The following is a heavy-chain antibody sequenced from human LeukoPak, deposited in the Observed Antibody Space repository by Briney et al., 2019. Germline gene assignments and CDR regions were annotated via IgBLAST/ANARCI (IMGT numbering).Heavy chain of an antibody. CDR3: ARLRRDGYNYFDY. V-gene: IGHV4-39*01. J-gene: IGHJ4*02. CDR1: DGSISSSTYF. Sequence: SSETLSLTCTVFDGSISSSTYFWAWIRQPSGKGLEWIGNIFYSGSTYYNPSLKSRVTISVDTSKSQFSLKLNSVTAADTAIYYCARLRRDGYNYFDYWGQGTLVTVSS. CDR2: IFYSGST. D-gene: IGHD5-24*01.